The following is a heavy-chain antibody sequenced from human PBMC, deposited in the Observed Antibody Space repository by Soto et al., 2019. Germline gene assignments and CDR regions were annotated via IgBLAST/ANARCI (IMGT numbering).Heavy chain of an antibody. CDR3: ARDII. CDR1: GFTFSNFW. V-gene: IGHV3-7*05. CDR2: IKEDGSEK. J-gene: IGHJ4*02. Sequence: EVQLVESGGGLVQPGGSLRLSCAASGFTFSNFWMSWVRQAPGKGLEWVAAIKEDGSEKNYVDSVRGRFTISRDNAKNSLYLQMISLRADDTAVYYCARDIIWGQGSLVSVSS.